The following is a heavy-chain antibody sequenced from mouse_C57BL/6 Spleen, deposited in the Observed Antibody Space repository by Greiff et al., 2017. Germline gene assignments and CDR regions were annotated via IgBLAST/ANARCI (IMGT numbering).Heavy chain of an antibody. CDR1: GFTFSSYA. J-gene: IGHJ1*03. CDR3: ARASPLYFDV. CDR2: ISDGGSYT. V-gene: IGHV5-4*03. Sequence: DVMLVESGGGLVKPGGSLKLSCAASGFTFSSYAMSWVRQTPEKRLEWVATISDGGSYTYYPDNVKGRFTISRDNAKNNLDLQMSHLKSEDTAMYYCARASPLYFDVWGTGTTVTVSS.